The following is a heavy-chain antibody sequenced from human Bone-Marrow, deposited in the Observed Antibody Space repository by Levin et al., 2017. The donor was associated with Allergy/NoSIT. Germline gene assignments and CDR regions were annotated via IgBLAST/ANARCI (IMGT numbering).Heavy chain of an antibody. CDR2: VFSDGSIT. CDR3: AKKQGGTSGFSFDV. CDR1: GFNFRSYY. J-gene: IGHJ3*01. D-gene: IGHD1-1*01. Sequence: GGSLRLSCAASGFNFRSYYMHWVRQAPGKGLEWVSRVFSDGSITDYADSVKGRFTISRDNTRDTLYLQMNSLRADDTAVYYCAKKQGGTSGFSFDVWGQGTLVTVSS. V-gene: IGHV3-74*01.